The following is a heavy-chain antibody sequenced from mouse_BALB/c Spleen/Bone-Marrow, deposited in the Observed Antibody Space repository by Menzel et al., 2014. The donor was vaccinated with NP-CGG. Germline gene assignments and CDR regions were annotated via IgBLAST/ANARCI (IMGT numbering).Heavy chain of an antibody. Sequence: VKLPESGGGLVQPGGSLTFSCAASGFDFSRYRMSWVRQAPGKGLAWIGAINPDSSTINYTPSLKDKFIISRDNAKNTLYLQMSKVRSEDTALYYCARQGYYGKGDYWGQGTTRTVSS. CDR2: INPDSSTI. CDR1: GFDFSRYR. J-gene: IGHJ2*01. V-gene: IGHV4-1*02. CDR3: ARQGYYGKGDY. D-gene: IGHD2-1*01.